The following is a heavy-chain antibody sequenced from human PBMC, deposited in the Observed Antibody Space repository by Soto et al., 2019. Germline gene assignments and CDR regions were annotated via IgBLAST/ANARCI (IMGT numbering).Heavy chain of an antibody. CDR1: GESFSGYY. V-gene: IGHV4-34*01. CDR3: ARGYRSIAAAGTLDY. J-gene: IGHJ4*02. CDR2: INHSGST. D-gene: IGHD6-13*01. Sequence: SETLSLTCAVYGESFSGYYWSWIRQPPGKGLEWIGEINHSGSTNYNPSLKSRVTISVDTSKNQFSLKLSSVTAADTAVYYCARGYRSIAAAGTLDYWGQGTLVTVSS.